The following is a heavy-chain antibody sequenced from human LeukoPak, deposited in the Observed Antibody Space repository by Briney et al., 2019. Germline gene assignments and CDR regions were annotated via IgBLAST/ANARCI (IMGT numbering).Heavy chain of an antibody. CDR2: INPSRGST. CDR1: GYTFTSYY. V-gene: IGHV1-46*01. D-gene: IGHD3-22*01. Sequence: GASVKVSCKASGYTFTSYYLYWVGQARGQGLEWMGIINPSRGSTNYAQRFQSRVTMTRDMSTSTVYMELSSLRSEDTAIYYCARGGHVRVYDNSAYYGHEWGQGTLVTVSS. CDR3: ARGGHVRVYDNSAYYGHE. J-gene: IGHJ4*02.